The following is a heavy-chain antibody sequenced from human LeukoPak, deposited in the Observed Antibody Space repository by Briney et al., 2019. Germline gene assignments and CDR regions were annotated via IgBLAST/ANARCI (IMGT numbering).Heavy chain of an antibody. D-gene: IGHD3-10*01. CDR1: GGSFSGYY. J-gene: IGHJ3*02. CDR3: ARHVLLWFGEIHFDI. V-gene: IGHV4-34*01. Sequence: SETLSLTCAVYGGSFSGYYWSWIRQPSGKGLEWIGEINHSGSTNYNPSLKSRVTISVDTSKNQFSLKLSSVTAADTAVYYCARHVLLWFGEIHFDIWGQGTMVTVSS. CDR2: INHSGST.